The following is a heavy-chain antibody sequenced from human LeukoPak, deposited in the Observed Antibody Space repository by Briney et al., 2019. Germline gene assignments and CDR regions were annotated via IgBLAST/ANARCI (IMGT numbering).Heavy chain of an antibody. CDR2: IYYSGST. D-gene: IGHD2-15*01. CDR3: AREEGLLHAFDI. CDR1: GGSISSGDYY. V-gene: IGHV4-30-4*01. Sequence: PSETLSLTCTVSGGSISSGDYYWTWIRQPPGKGLEWIGYIYYSGSTYYNPSLKSRVTISVDTSKNQFSLKLSSVTAADTAVYYCAREEGLLHAFDIWGQGTMVTVSS. J-gene: IGHJ3*02.